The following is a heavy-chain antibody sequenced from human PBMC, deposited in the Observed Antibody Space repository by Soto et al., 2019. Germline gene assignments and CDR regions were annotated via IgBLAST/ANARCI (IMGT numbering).Heavy chain of an antibody. Sequence: GGSLRLSCAVSWFAVSNYYMTWVRQSSGKGLEWVAVIYRGGGTSYADSVKGRFTISRDTSKNTLSLEMNSLRGEDTAVYYCARGPPGYNVLTGYPREDYYYYPMDVWGQGTTVTVSS. D-gene: IGHD3-9*01. CDR3: ARGPPGYNVLTGYPREDYYYYPMDV. J-gene: IGHJ6*02. CDR1: WFAVSNYY. V-gene: IGHV3-53*01. CDR2: IYRGGGT.